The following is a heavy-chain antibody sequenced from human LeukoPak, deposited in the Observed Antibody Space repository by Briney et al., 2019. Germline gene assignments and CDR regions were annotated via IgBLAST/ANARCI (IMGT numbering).Heavy chain of an antibody. J-gene: IGHJ6*02. CDR1: GFTFSSYW. CDR3: ARESIAARYYYYYYGMDV. Sequence: GGSLRLSCAASGFTFSSYWMHWVHQAPGKGLVWVSRINSEGSSTSYADSVKCRVTISTDNAKDTLYLQMKSLRAEDTAVYYCARESIAARYYYYYYGMDVWGQGTTVTVSS. D-gene: IGHD6-6*01. CDR2: INSEGSST. V-gene: IGHV3-74*01.